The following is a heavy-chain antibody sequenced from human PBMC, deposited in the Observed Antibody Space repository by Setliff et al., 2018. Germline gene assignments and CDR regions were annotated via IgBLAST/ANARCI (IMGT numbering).Heavy chain of an antibody. CDR2: INAGNGNT. J-gene: IGHJ4*02. Sequence: GASVKVSCKASGYTFTSYAMHWVRQAPGQRLEWMGWINAGNGNTKYSQKFQGRVTITRDTSASTVYMELSSLRSEDTAMYFCAKSGDYSNRGHFDCWGQGTLVTVSS. CDR1: GYTFTSYA. V-gene: IGHV1-3*01. D-gene: IGHD4-4*01. CDR3: AKSGDYSNRGHFDC.